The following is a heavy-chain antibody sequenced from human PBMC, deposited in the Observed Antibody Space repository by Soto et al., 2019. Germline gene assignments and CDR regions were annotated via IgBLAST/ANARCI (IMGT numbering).Heavy chain of an antibody. D-gene: IGHD3-3*01. J-gene: IGHJ6*02. Sequence: GGSLRLSCAASGFTFSSYAMHWVCQAPGTGLEWVAVISYDGSNKYYADSVKGRFTISRDNSKNTLYLQMNSLRAEDTAVYYCARVLRSDYYYYGMDVWGQGTTVTVSS. CDR2: ISYDGSNK. CDR3: ARVLRSDYYYYGMDV. CDR1: GFTFSSYA. V-gene: IGHV3-30*04.